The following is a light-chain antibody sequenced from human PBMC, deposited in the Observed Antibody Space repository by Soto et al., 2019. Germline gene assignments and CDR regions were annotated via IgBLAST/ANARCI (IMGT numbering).Light chain of an antibody. CDR1: GGDIGRYDF. CDR2: EVD. V-gene: IGLV2-8*01. J-gene: IGLJ2*01. Sequence: QSVLTQPPSASGSPGQSVTISCSGTGGDIGRYDFVSWYQQYPGKVPKLLIYEVDKRPSGVPDRFSGSKSGDRASLTVSGLRPEDEADYHCSAYAGSNNVVFGGGTKLTVL. CDR3: SAYAGSNNVV.